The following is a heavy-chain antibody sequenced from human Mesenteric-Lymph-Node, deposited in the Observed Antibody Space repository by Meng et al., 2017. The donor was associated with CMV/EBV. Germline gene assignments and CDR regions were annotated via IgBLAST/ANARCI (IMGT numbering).Heavy chain of an antibody. Sequence: SLSCAASGFTFSSSWMSWVRQAPGKGLEWVANIKQDGSEKYYVDSVKGRFTISRDNAKNSLYLQMNSLRAEDTAVYYCARESADLDYWGQGTLVTVSS. J-gene: IGHJ4*02. CDR2: IKQDGSEK. CDR1: GFTFSSSW. CDR3: ARESADLDY. V-gene: IGHV3-7*01.